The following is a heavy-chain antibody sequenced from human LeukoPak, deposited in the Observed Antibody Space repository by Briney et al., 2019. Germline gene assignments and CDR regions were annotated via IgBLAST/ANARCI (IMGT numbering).Heavy chain of an antibody. Sequence: GGSLRLSCAASGFSFRVYSMNWVRQAPGQGLEWVSSISSSSSDISYADSVKGRFTISRDNAKNSLYLRMNSLRAEDTAVYYCARVPGGLEWADFDYWGQGTLVTVSS. CDR3: ARVPGGLEWADFDY. V-gene: IGHV3-21*01. CDR2: ISSSSSDI. CDR1: GFSFRVYS. D-gene: IGHD3-3*01. J-gene: IGHJ4*02.